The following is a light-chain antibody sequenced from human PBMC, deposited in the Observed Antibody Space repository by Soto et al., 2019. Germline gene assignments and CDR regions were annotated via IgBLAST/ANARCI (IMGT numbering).Light chain of an antibody. V-gene: IGLV2-14*01. Sequence: QSVLTQPASVSGSPGQSITISCTGTSSDVGGYNYVSWYQQHPGKAPKLMIYEVSNRPSGVSNRFSGSMSGNTASLTISGLQAEDEADYYCSSYTSSSTLVVFGTGTKLTVL. J-gene: IGLJ1*01. CDR2: EVS. CDR3: SSYTSSSTLVV. CDR1: SSDVGGYNY.